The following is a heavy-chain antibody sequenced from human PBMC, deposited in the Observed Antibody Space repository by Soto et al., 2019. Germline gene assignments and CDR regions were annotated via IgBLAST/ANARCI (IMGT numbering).Heavy chain of an antibody. CDR2: LYSDGGT. CDR3: ARDQVVVAATAYGMDV. Sequence: EVQLVESGGGLIQPGGSLRLSCAASGFAVSNNFMSWVRQAPGKGLEWVSVLYSDGGTYYADSVKGRFTISRDNSKSTVYLQMNSLRAEDTAVYYCARDQVVVAATAYGMDVWGQGTTVTVS. D-gene: IGHD2-15*01. J-gene: IGHJ6*02. CDR1: GFAVSNNF. V-gene: IGHV3-53*01.